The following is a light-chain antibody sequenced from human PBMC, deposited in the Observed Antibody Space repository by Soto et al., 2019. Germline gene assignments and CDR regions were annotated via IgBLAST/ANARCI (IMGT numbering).Light chain of an antibody. CDR1: QSVSSN. CDR2: GAS. J-gene: IGKJ3*01. Sequence: EIVMTQSPATLSVSPGERATLSCRASQSVSSNLAWYQQKPGQAPRLLIYGASTRATGIPARFSGSGSGTECTLTISSLQSEDFAVYYCQQYNNWPPFTFGPGTKVEIK. V-gene: IGKV3-15*01. CDR3: QQYNNWPPFT.